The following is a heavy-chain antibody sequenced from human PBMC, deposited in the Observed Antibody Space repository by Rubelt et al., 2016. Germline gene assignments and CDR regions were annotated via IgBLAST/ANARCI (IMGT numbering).Heavy chain of an antibody. D-gene: IGHD6-13*01. CDR1: GFTFSSYA. CDR3: AKDLMLAAAPPSDY. CDR2: ISGSGGGT. Sequence: EVQLVESGGGLVQPGGSLRLSCGASGFTFSSYAMSWVRQAPGKGLEWVSSISGSGGGTCYADSVKGRFTISRDKSKNTLYLQMNGLRAEDTALYYCAKDLMLAAAPPSDYWGQGTLVTVSS. J-gene: IGHJ4*02. V-gene: IGHV3-23*04.